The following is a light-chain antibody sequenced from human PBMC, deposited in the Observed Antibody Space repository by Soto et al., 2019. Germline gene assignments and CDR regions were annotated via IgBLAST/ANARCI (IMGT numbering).Light chain of an antibody. CDR2: VAS. J-gene: IGKJ1*01. CDR3: QQYGTSPAGT. V-gene: IGKV3-20*01. Sequence: EIVLTQSPGTLSLSPGESVTLSCRASQSVTSNYLAWYQQKPGQAPRLLIYVASSRATGIPDRFSGSGSGPDCTLTISRLEPEDFAVYFCQQYGTSPAGTFGQGTKVEIK. CDR1: QSVTSNY.